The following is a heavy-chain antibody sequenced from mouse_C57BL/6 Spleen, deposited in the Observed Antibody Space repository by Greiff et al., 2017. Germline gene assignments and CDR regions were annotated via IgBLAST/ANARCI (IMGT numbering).Heavy chain of an antibody. J-gene: IGHJ4*01. CDR2: ISSGSSTI. CDR1: GFTFSDYG. Sequence: VQLQQSGGGLVKPGGSLKLSCAASGFTFSDYGMHWVRQAPEKGLEWVAYISSGSSTIYYADTVKGRFTISRDNAKNTLFLQMTSLRSEDTAMXYCARRYAMDYWGQGTSVTVSS. V-gene: IGHV5-17*01. CDR3: ARRYAMDY.